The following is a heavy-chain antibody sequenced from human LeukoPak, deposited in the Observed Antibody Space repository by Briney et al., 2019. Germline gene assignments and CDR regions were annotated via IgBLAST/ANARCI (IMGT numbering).Heavy chain of an antibody. CDR1: GYSFNSYW. CDR3: ATPGAFGEVTPFDY. D-gene: IGHD3-3*01. V-gene: IGHV5-51*01. J-gene: IGHJ4*02. CDR2: IFPGDSDT. Sequence: GESLKISCKGSGYSFNSYWIGWVRQMPGKGLEWMGIIFPGDSDTKYSPSFQGQVTISVDKSISTAYLQWSSLKASDTAMYYCATPGAFGEVTPFDYWGQGTLVTVSS.